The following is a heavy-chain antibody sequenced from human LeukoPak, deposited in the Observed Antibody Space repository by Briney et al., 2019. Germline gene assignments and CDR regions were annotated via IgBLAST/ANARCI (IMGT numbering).Heavy chain of an antibody. V-gene: IGHV1-69*05. Sequence: SVKVSCKASGGTFSSYAISWVRQAPGQGLEWMGGIIPIFGTANYAQKFQGRVTITTDESTSTAYMELSSLRSEDTAVYYCARDRGYCSSTSCYNIPRAFDIWGQGTMVTVSS. J-gene: IGHJ3*02. CDR3: ARDRGYCSSTSCYNIPRAFDI. D-gene: IGHD2-2*02. CDR1: GGTFSSYA. CDR2: IIPIFGTA.